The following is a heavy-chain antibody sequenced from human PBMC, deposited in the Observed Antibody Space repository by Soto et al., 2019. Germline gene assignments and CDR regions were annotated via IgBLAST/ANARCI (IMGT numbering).Heavy chain of an antibody. D-gene: IGHD3-3*01. V-gene: IGHV3-7*01. CDR1: GFTFSSYW. Sequence: GGSLRLSCAASGFTFSSYWMSWVRQSPGKGLEWVANIKQDGSEKYYVDSVKGRFTISRDNAKNSLYLQMNSLRAEDTAVYYCARDLGRYYDFWSGYYSGDYYYYGMDVWGQGTTVTVSS. CDR3: ARDLGRYYDFWSGYYSGDYYYYGMDV. J-gene: IGHJ6*02. CDR2: IKQDGSEK.